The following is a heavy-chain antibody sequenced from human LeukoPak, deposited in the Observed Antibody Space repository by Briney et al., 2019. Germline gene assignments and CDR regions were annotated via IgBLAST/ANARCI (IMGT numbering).Heavy chain of an antibody. V-gene: IGHV4-4*02. CDR1: GGSISSRNW. J-gene: IGHJ6*02. Sequence: PSETLSLTCAVSGGSISSRNWWSWVRQPPGKGLEWIGEIYHSGSINYNPSLKSRVTISVDKSKNQLSLRLTSVAAADTAVYYCARDNGATRAYYYHGMDVWGQGTTVTVSS. CDR3: ARDNGATRAYYYHGMDV. D-gene: IGHD2-8*01. CDR2: IYHSGSI.